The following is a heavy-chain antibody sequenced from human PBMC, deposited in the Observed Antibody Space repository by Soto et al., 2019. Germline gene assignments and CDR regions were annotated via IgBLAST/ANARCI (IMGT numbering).Heavy chain of an antibody. J-gene: IGHJ4*02. V-gene: IGHV4-30-4*01. CDR3: ARAPTYYDFWSGYPRSKYYFDY. Sequence: SETLSLTCTVSGGSISSGDYYWSWIRQPPGKGLEWVGYIYYSGSTYYNPSLKSRVTISVDTSKNQFSLKLSSVTAADTAVYYCARAPTYYDFWSGYPRSKYYFDYWGQGTLVTVSS. CDR2: IYYSGST. D-gene: IGHD3-3*01. CDR1: GGSISSGDYY.